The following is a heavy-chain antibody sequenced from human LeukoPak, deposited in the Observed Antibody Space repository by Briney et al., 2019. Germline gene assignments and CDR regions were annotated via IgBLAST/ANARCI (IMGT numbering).Heavy chain of an antibody. D-gene: IGHD3-22*01. CDR3: ARHQTPHFYDSHFGP. Sequence: PSETLSLTCTVSGDSISSYYWSWIRQPPGKGLEWIGYIYYSRSTNYNPSLKSRLTMSVDTSKNQVSLKLTSVTAADTAVYYCARHQTPHFYDSHFGPWGQGTPVTVSS. CDR1: GDSISSYY. V-gene: IGHV4-59*01. CDR2: IYYSRST. J-gene: IGHJ5*02.